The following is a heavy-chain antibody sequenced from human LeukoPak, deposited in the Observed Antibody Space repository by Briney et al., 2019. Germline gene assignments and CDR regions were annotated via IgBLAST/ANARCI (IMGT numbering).Heavy chain of an antibody. J-gene: IGHJ6*03. CDR1: GGSISSSSYY. CDR2: IYYSGST. CDR3: ARVAAGYYYYYYYMDV. D-gene: IGHD3-9*01. Sequence: SETLSLTCTVSGGSISSSSYYWGWIRQPPRKGLEWIGSIYYSGSTYYNPSLKSRVTISVDTSKNQFSLKLSAVTAADTAVYYCARVAAGYYYYYYYMDVWGKGTTVTVSS. V-gene: IGHV4-39*07.